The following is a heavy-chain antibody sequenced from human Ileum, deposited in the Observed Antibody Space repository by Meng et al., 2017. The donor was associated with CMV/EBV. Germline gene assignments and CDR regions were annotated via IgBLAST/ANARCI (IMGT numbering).Heavy chain of an antibody. V-gene: IGHV3-23*04. Sequence: VQRVDSGGGLVPPGGSLRLACAASGFSLSHNAMSWVRQAPGKGLEWVSAIEGSNDNTHYADSVKGRFAISRDTSKNILYLQMNNLRAEDTAIYYCAKDIFRWAFDYWGHGTLVTVSS. CDR1: GFSLSHNA. CDR2: IEGSNDNT. J-gene: IGHJ4*01. D-gene: IGHD1-26*01. CDR3: AKDIFRWAFDY.